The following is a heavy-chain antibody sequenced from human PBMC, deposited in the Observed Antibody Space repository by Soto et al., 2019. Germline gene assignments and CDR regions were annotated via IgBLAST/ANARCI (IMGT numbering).Heavy chain of an antibody. CDR1: GFTFSNVW. V-gene: IGHV3-15*01. CDR3: TAGYCSGGSCYSVVY. CDR2: IKRRADGGTT. Sequence: EVQLVESGGGLVKPGGSLSLSCAASGFTFSNVWMSWVRQAPGKGLEWVGRIKRRADGGTTDYATPVRGRFTVSRDDSKNTLYLQMNSLKTEDTALYYCTAGYCSGGSCYSVVYWGQGTLVTVSS. D-gene: IGHD2-15*01. J-gene: IGHJ4*02.